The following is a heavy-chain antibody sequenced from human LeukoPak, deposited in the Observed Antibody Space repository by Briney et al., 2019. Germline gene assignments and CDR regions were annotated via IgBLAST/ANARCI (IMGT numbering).Heavy chain of an antibody. CDR1: GFPFSSYS. CDR2: IKPDGTTK. D-gene: IGHD6-13*01. CDR3: ARSIPYGTTWYGRSDY. Sequence: GGSLRLSCAASGFPFSSYSMTWVRQAPGKGLEWVANIKPDGTTKFYVDSVKGRFTVSRDNALNSLYLQMNSLRAEDTAIYYCARSIPYGTTWYGRSDYWGQGTLVTVSS. V-gene: IGHV3-7*03. J-gene: IGHJ4*02.